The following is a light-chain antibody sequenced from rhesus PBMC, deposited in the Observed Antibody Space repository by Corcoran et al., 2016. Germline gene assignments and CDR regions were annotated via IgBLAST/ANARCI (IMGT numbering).Light chain of an antibody. CDR3: QQHSSYPYS. Sequence: DIQMTQSPSSLSASVGDTVTITCRASQGISSYLAWYQQKPGKAPKLLIYKAYTLQSGFPSRFRGSGSGTDFTLTISSLQPEDFATYHCQQHSSYPYSFGQGTKVEIK. V-gene: IGKV1-25*01. CDR1: QGISSY. J-gene: IGKJ2*01. CDR2: KAY.